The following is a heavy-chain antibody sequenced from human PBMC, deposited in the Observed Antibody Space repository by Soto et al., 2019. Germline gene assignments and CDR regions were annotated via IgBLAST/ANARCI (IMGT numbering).Heavy chain of an antibody. CDR1: GGTFSSYA. V-gene: IGHV1-69*01. Sequence: QGQLVQAGAEVKKPGASVKVSCKASGGTFSSYAISWVRQAPGQGLERMGGISPIFGTANYAQKFQGSVTIPADESTSTAYMELSSLRSEETAVYSCATDPGIEAAGPIEWYFDLWGRGTLVTVSS. J-gene: IGHJ2*01. CDR3: ATDPGIEAAGPIEWYFDL. D-gene: IGHD6-25*01. CDR2: ISPIFGTA.